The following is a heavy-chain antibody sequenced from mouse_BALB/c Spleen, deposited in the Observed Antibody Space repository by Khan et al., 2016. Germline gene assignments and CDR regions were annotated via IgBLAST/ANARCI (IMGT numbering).Heavy chain of an antibody. J-gene: IGHJ2*01. CDR1: GSTFTDYY. CDR2: IRNKANGFTT. Sequence: EVELVESGGGLVQPGGSLRLSCATSGSTFTDYYMNWVRQPPGKALEWLGFIRNKANGFTTEYSASVRGRFTISRDTFQSILYLQMNTLRAEDSGTYYCARDKGGLLFDYWGQGTTLTVSS. D-gene: IGHD3-1*01. CDR3: ARDKGGLLFDY. V-gene: IGHV7-3*02.